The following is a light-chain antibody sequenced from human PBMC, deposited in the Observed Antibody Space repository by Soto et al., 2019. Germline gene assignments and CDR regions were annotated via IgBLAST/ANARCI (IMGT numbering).Light chain of an antibody. J-gene: IGKJ1*01. CDR3: QQYNNWWT. CDR1: QSVSSN. Sequence: EIVMTQSPATLSVSPGERATLSCRASQSVSSNLAWYQQKPGQAPRLLIYGASTRATGIPARFSGSGSGKEFTLTISSLQAEDFAIYCCQQYNNWWTFGQGTKVELK. CDR2: GAS. V-gene: IGKV3-15*01.